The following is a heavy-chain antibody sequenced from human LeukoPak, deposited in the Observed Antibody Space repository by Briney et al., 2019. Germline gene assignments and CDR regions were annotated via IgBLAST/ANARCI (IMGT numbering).Heavy chain of an antibody. Sequence: GGPLRLSCAASGFTFSSYAMSWVRQAPGKGLEWVSAISGSGGSTYYADSVKGRFTISRDNSKNTLYLQMNSLRAEDTAVYYCAKGGTTPFYYHYGMDVWGQGTTVTVSS. CDR2: ISGSGGST. CDR1: GFTFSSYA. J-gene: IGHJ6*02. V-gene: IGHV3-23*01. CDR3: AKGGTTPFYYHYGMDV. D-gene: IGHD1-7*01.